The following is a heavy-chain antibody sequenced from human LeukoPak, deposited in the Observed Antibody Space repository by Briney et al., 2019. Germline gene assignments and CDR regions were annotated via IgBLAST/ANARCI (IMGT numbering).Heavy chain of an antibody. J-gene: IGHJ4*02. CDR3: ARGYGGITYYFDY. D-gene: IGHD4-23*01. V-gene: IGHV4-59*01. CDR2: IYYSGST. CDR1: GGSISSYY. Sequence: SETLSLTCTVSGGSISSYYWSWIRQPPGKGLEWIGYIYYSGSTNYNPSLKSRVTISVDTSKSQFSLKLSSVTAADTAVYYCARGYGGITYYFDYWGQGTLVTVSS.